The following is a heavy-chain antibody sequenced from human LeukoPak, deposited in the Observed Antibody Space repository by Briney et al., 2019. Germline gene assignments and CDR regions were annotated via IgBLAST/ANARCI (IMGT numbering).Heavy chain of an antibody. CDR1: GGSVSSGSYY. Sequence: PSETLSLTCTVSGGSVSSGSYYWSWIRQPPGKGLEWIGYIYYSGSTNYNPSLKSRVTISVDTSKNQFSLKLSSVTAADTAVYYCARGMITFGGIIVSRALNNFDYWGQGTLVTVSS. CDR2: IYYSGST. D-gene: IGHD3-16*02. V-gene: IGHV4-61*01. J-gene: IGHJ4*02. CDR3: ARGMITFGGIIVSRALNNFDY.